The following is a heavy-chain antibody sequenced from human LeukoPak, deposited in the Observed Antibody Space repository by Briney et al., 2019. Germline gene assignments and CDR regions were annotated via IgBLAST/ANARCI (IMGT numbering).Heavy chain of an antibody. V-gene: IGHV3-43*01. CDR1: GFTFDDYT. CDR2: ISWDGGST. CDR3: ANYYDFWTPPRGYYYYYGMDV. J-gene: IGHJ6*02. Sequence: PGGSLRLSCAASGFTFDDYTMHWVRQAPGKGLEWVSLISWDGGSTYYADSVKGRFTISRDNSKNTLYLQMNSLRAEDTAVYYCANYYDFWTPPRGYYYYYGMDVWGQGTTVTVSS. D-gene: IGHD3-3*01.